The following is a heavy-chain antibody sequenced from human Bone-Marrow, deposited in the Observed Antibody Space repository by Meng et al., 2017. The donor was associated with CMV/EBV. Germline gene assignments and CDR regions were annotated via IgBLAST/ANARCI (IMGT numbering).Heavy chain of an antibody. J-gene: IGHJ6*02. CDR3: ARHTGLYGMDV. CDR1: GYRFTNFW. Sequence: GGSLRLSCKGSGYRFTNFWIGWVRQMPGKGLEWMGIIYPGDSDTRFSPSFQGQVTISADKSINTAYLQWSSLKASDTAMYYCARHTGLYGMDVWAQGTPVTVSS. CDR2: IYPGDSDT. V-gene: IGHV5-51*01.